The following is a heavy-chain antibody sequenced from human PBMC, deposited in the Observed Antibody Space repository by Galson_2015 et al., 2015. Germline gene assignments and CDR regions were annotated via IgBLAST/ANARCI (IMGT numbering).Heavy chain of an antibody. J-gene: IGHJ4*02. CDR2: IYPGDSDT. CDR3: ARRDSGTSHFDF. V-gene: IGHV5-51*03. CDR1: GYSFTTYW. Sequence: QSGAEVKKPGESLKISCKGSGYSFTTYWIAWVRQLPGKGLEWMGIIYPGDSDTRYSPSFQGQVTISADKSISTAHLQWGSLKASDTATYYCARRDSGTSHFDFWGQGTLVTVSS. D-gene: IGHD1-26*01.